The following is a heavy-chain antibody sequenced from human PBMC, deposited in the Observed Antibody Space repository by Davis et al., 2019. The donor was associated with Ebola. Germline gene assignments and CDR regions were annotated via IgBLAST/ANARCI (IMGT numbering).Heavy chain of an antibody. Sequence: ASVKVSCKASGYTFTSYYMHWVRQAPGQGLEWMGIINPSGGSTSYAQKFQGRVTMTRDTSTSTVYMELSSLRSEDTAVYCCAREWASYGDYMGGMDVWGQGTTVTVSS. J-gene: IGHJ6*02. CDR1: GYTFTSYY. CDR2: INPSGGST. V-gene: IGHV1-46*01. CDR3: AREWASYGDYMGGMDV. D-gene: IGHD4-17*01.